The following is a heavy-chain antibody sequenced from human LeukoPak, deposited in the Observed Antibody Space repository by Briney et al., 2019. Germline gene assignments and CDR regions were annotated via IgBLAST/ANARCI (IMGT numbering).Heavy chain of an antibody. Sequence: PSETLSLTCTVSGYSISSGYYWGWIRQPPGKGLEWIGSIYTSGSTNYNPSLKSRVTISVDTSKNQFSLKLSSVTAADTAVYYCARDGPAARGDYYYYMDVWGKGTTVTISS. CDR1: GYSISSGYY. CDR2: IYTSGST. CDR3: ARDGPAARGDYYYYMDV. V-gene: IGHV4-38-2*02. D-gene: IGHD2-2*01. J-gene: IGHJ6*03.